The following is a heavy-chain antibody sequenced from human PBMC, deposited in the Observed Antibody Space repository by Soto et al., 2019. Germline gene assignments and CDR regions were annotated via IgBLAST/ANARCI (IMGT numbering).Heavy chain of an antibody. Sequence: GESLKISCKGSGYSFTSYWISWVRQLPGKGLEWMGRIDPSDSYTNYSPSFQGHVTISADESISTAYLQWSSLKASDTAMYYCARIDRITVRPSPDVWGQGTTVTSP. CDR2: IDPSDSYT. V-gene: IGHV5-10-1*01. CDR1: GYSFTSYW. CDR3: ARIDRITVRPSPDV. D-gene: IGHD6-6*01. J-gene: IGHJ6*02.